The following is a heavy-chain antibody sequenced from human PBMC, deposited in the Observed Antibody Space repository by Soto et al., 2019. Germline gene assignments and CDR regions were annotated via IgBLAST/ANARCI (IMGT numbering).Heavy chain of an antibody. J-gene: IGHJ4*02. V-gene: IGHV1-18*01. CDR1: GYTFTSYD. CDR3: ARDLDGSGSYYTNY. Sequence: QVQLVQSGAEVRKPGASVKVSCEASGYTFTSYDIYWVRQATGQGLEWMGWISPYKGNTYYAQRLQGRVTMTTDTSTSTAYMELRSLRSDDTAVYFCARDLDGSGSYYTNYWGQGTLVTVSS. D-gene: IGHD3-10*01. CDR2: ISPYKGNT.